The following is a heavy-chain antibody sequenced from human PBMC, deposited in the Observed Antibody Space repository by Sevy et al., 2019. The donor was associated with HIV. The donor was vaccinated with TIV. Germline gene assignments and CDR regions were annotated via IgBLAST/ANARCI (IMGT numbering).Heavy chain of an antibody. CDR3: ARRSLLHHLDY. CDR2: INPSVGST. D-gene: IGHD2-2*02. CDR1: GYTFTSNN. V-gene: IGHV1-46*03. J-gene: IGHJ4*02. Sequence: ASVKVSCKASGYTFTSNNIHWVRQAPGQGLEWMGIINPSVGSTNYAQKFQGRVTMARDTSTSTVYMELSSLRSEDTAMYYCARRSLLHHLDYWGQGTLVIVSS.